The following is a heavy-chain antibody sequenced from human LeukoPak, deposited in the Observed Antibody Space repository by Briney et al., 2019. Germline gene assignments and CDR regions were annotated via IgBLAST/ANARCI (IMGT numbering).Heavy chain of an antibody. V-gene: IGHV4-61*01. D-gene: IGHD3-10*01. Sequence: SDTLSLTCSVSGGSVSSVTYYETWIRQPPGKGLEWIGHVYFSGTSSYNPSLKSRVTISADTSKNQFSLKLISVTAADTAVYFCARRRMIRGAIIFDYWGPGALVTVSS. CDR1: GGSVSSVTYY. J-gene: IGHJ4*02. CDR2: VYFSGTS. CDR3: ARRRMIRGAIIFDY.